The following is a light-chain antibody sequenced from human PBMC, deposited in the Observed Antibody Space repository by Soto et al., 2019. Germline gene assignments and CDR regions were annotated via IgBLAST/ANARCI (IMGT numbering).Light chain of an antibody. CDR3: QQYNNWPPWT. Sequence: EIVMTQSPATLSVSPGERATLSCSASQSVSNNFAWYQQRPGQAPRLLIYGASTRAAGIPARFSGSGSGTEFTLTISSLQSEDFAVYYCQQYNNWPPWTFGQGTKVDIK. V-gene: IGKV3-15*01. J-gene: IGKJ1*01. CDR1: QSVSNN. CDR2: GAS.